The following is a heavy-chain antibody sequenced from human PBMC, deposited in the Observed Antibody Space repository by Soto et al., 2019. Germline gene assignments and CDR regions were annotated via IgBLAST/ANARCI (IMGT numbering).Heavy chain of an antibody. D-gene: IGHD3-10*01. V-gene: IGHV4-39*07. CDR3: ARDFVVRGVGPYYYGMDV. Sequence: SSETLSLTCTVSGGSISSSNYYWGWIRQPPGKGLEWIGSIYYSGSTYYNPSLKSRVTISVDTSKNQFSLKLSSVTAADTAVYYCARDFVVRGVGPYYYGMDVWGQGTTVTVSS. CDR1: GGSISSSNYY. J-gene: IGHJ6*02. CDR2: IYYSGST.